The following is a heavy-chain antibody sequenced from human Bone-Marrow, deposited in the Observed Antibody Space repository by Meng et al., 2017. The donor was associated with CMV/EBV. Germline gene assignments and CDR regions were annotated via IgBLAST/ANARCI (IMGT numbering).Heavy chain of an antibody. CDR2: IYSCGST. D-gene: IGHD4-11*01. Sequence: GESLKISCAASGFTVSSNYMSWVRQAPGKGLEWVSVIYSCGSTYYADSVKGRFTISRDNSKNTLYLQMNSLRAEDTAVYYCARDDYSNYPIDSWGQGTLVTVSS. CDR1: GFTVSSNY. J-gene: IGHJ4*02. V-gene: IGHV3-66*03. CDR3: ARDDYSNYPIDS.